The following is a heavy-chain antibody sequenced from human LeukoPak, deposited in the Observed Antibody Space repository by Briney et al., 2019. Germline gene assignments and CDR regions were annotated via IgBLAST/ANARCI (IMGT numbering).Heavy chain of an antibody. J-gene: IGHJ4*02. Sequence: GGSLRLSCAASGFTFSSYAMHWVRQAPGKGLEYVSAISSNGGSTYYANSVKGRFTISRDNSKNALYLQVGSLRAEDMAVYYCARTRDYSGSYDYWGQGTLVTVSS. D-gene: IGHD1-26*01. CDR1: GFTFSSYA. CDR3: ARTRDYSGSYDY. V-gene: IGHV3-64*01. CDR2: ISSNGGST.